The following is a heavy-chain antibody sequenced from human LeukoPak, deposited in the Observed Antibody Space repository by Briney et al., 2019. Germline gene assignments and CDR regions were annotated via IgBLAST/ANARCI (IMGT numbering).Heavy chain of an antibody. CDR2: ISRGGSKI. J-gene: IGHJ4*02. CDR1: GFTFSDYY. Sequence: GGSLRLSCAASGFTFSDYYMSWIRQAPGKGLEWVSYISRGGSKIYYADSVKGRFTISRDNAKNSLYLQMNSLRAEDTAVYYCARRRYVAGSDYWGQGTLVTVSS. V-gene: IGHV3-11*01. CDR3: ARRRYVAGSDY. D-gene: IGHD6-19*01.